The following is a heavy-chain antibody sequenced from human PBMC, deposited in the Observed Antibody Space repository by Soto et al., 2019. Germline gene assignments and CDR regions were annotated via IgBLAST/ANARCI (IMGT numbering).Heavy chain of an antibody. CDR1: GYSFTSYW. V-gene: IGHV5-51*01. Sequence: GESLKISCKGSGYSFTSYWIGWVRQMPGKGLEWMGIIYPRDSDTRYSPSFQGQVTVSADKSISTAYLQWSSLKASDIAMYYCARAHITSWPDAFDIWVQGTLVTV. CDR2: IYPRDSDT. CDR3: ARAHITSWPDAFDI. J-gene: IGHJ3*02. D-gene: IGHD2-15*01.